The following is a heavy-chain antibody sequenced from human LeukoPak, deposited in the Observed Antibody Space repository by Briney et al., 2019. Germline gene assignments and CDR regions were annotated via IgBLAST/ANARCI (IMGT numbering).Heavy chain of an antibody. CDR3: VRARGAGPGAHFDY. V-gene: IGHV3-23*01. J-gene: IGHJ4*02. Sequence: GGSLRLSCAASGFTFSSYAMSWVRQAPGKGLEWVSAISGSGGSTYYADSVKGRFTISRDNAKNSLYLQMNSLRAEDAAAYYCVRARGAGPGAHFDYWGQGTLVTVSS. CDR1: GFTFSSYA. CDR2: ISGSGGST. D-gene: IGHD3-10*01.